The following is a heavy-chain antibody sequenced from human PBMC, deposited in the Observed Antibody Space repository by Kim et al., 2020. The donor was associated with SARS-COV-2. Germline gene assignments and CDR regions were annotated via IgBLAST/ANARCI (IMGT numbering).Heavy chain of an antibody. CDR1: GFTFTTSG. Sequence: GGSLRLSCAASGFTFTTSGMHWVRQAPGKGLEWVAVKSYDGSKKYFADSVKGRFTISRDNSENTLSLQMNSLRADDTAVYYCATSSRDTAMVPSYYYGLDVWGQGTTVTVSS. CDR2: KSYDGSKK. D-gene: IGHD5-18*01. J-gene: IGHJ6*02. V-gene: IGHV3-33*05. CDR3: ATSSRDTAMVPSYYYGLDV.